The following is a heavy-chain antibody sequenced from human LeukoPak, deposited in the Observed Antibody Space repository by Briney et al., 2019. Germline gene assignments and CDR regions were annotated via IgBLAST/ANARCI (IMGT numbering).Heavy chain of an antibody. CDR2: ISYDGSNK. D-gene: IGHD6-19*01. CDR3: AIDQYPGIVVAGTLDY. J-gene: IGHJ4*02. CDR1: GFTFSSYA. Sequence: PGGSLRLSCAASGFTFSSYAMHWVRQAPGNGLEWVAVISYDGSNKYYADSVKGRFTISRDNSKNTLYLQMNSLRAEDTAVYYCAIDQYPGIVVAGTLDYWGQGTLVTVSS. V-gene: IGHV3-30-3*01.